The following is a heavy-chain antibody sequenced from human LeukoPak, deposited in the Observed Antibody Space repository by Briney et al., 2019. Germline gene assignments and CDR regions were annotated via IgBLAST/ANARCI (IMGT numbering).Heavy chain of an antibody. Sequence: GGSLRLSCAASGFTFSDHYMDWVRQAPGKGLEWVGRIRNRANIYTTEYAASVKGRFTISRDDSKNSLYLQMNSLKTEDTAVYYCARAPNSGTLGEDYWGQGTLVTVSS. CDR1: GFTFSDHY. J-gene: IGHJ4*02. D-gene: IGHD1-26*01. CDR3: ARAPNSGTLGEDY. V-gene: IGHV3-72*01. CDR2: IRNRANIYTT.